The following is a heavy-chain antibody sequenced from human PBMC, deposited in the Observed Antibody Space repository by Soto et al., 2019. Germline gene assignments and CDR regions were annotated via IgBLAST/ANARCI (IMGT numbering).Heavy chain of an antibody. CDR2: INTGNGNT. D-gene: IGHD5-12*01. V-gene: IGHV1-3*04. CDR1: GITYTTYA. J-gene: IGHJ5*02. Sequence: QVQVVQNGAEVKKPGASVKVSCKASGITYTTYAIHWVRQAPGQGLEWMGWINTGNGNTRYSQRFQGRVTLTTDTSARTAYMDLSSLTSEDTAVYYCASAISGYVTWGQGTLITVSS. CDR3: ASAISGYVT.